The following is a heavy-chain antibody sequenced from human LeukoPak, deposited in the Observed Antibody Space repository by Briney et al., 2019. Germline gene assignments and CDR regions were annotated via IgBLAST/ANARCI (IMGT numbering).Heavy chain of an antibody. V-gene: IGHV4-4*07. CDR3: ARQSFGELQALWARGGAFDI. D-gene: IGHD3-10*01. CDR1: GGSISYFY. Sequence: KPSETLSLTCTVSGGSISYFYWSWIRQPAGKGLEWIGRIYTSGSTNYNPSLKSRVTISVDTSKNQFSLKLSSVTAADTAVYFCARQSFGELQALWARGGAFDIWGQGTMVTVSS. J-gene: IGHJ3*02. CDR2: IYTSGST.